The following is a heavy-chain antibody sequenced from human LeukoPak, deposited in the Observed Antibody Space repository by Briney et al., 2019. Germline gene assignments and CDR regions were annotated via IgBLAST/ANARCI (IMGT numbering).Heavy chain of an antibody. J-gene: IGHJ4*02. V-gene: IGHV3-43D*03. D-gene: IGHD1-26*01. Sequence: GGSLRLSCAASGFTLDDYAVHWVRHAPGKGGEWVPLISWDGGSTYYADSVKGRFIIYRDNSKNSVYLQMNSLRAEDTALYYCAKDRVVGATWGYFDYWGQGTLVTVSS. CDR2: ISWDGGST. CDR1: GFTLDDYA. CDR3: AKDRVVGATWGYFDY.